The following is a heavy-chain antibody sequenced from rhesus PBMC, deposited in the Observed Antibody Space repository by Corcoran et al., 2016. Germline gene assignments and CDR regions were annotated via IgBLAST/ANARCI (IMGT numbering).Heavy chain of an antibody. Sequence: QLQLQESGPGLVKPSETLSVTCAVSGGSISSSYWSWIRQAPGKGLEWIGYIYGSGSSTNYNPSPKIRVTLSVDTSKNPLSLKLSAVTAADTAVYYCATSTGDTAGTVLIGYWGQGVLVTVSS. CDR3: ATSTGDTAGTVLIGY. J-gene: IGHJ4*01. CDR2: IYGSGSST. D-gene: IGHD5-42*01. V-gene: IGHV4-169*01. CDR1: GGSISSSY.